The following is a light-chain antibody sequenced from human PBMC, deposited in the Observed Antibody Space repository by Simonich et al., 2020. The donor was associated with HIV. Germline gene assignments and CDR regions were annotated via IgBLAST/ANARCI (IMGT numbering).Light chain of an antibody. Sequence: IVMTQSPATLSVSPGERATLSCRASQSIASNLAWYQQKPGQAPRLLIYGASSRATGVPARFSGSGFGTEFSLTISSMQSEDFAVYYCQQYNNWPSPFTFGGGTKVEIK. CDR1: QSIASN. J-gene: IGKJ4*01. CDR3: QQYNNWPSPFT. CDR2: GAS. V-gene: IGKV3-15*01.